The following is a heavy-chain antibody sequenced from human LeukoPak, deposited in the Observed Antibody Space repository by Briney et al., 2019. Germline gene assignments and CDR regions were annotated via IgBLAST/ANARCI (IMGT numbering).Heavy chain of an antibody. J-gene: IGHJ4*02. CDR3: ARVGDTHPIPYYFDY. CDR1: GFTVSSNY. CDR2: NYSGGST. Sequence: GGSLRLSRSASGFTVSSNYMSWVRQAPGKGLEWVSVNYSGGSTYYADSVKGRFTISRDNPKNTLYLQMNSLRAEDTAVYYCARVGDTHPIPYYFDYWGQGTLVTVSS. V-gene: IGHV3-66*01. D-gene: IGHD5-18*01.